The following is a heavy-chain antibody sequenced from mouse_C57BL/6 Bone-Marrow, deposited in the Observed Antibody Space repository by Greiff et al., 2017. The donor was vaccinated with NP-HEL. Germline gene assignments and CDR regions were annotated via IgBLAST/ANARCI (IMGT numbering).Heavy chain of an antibody. CDR2: IYTRSGDT. CDR1: GYTFTSYG. D-gene: IGHD2-5*01. V-gene: IGHV1-81*01. J-gene: IGHJ4*01. CDR3: ARPYYSNYYAMDY. Sequence: QVQLKESGAELARPGASVKLSCKASGYTFTSYGISWVKQRPGQGLEWIGEIYTRSGDTYYHEKFKGRATLTADQSPRTAYLELRSLTSEDSAVYFCARPYYSNYYAMDYWGQGTSVTVSS.